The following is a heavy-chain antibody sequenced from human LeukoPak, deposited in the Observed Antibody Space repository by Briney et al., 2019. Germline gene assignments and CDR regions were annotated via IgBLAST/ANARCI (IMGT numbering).Heavy chain of an antibody. J-gene: IGHJ4*02. CDR2: ISSSGSTI. Sequence: PGGSLRLSCAASGFTFSSYEMNWVRQAPGKGLEWVSYISSSGSTIYYADSVKARFTISRDNAKNSLYLQMNSLRAEDTAVYYCAREVSSSSWYLGGYYFDYWGQGTLVTVSS. V-gene: IGHV3-48*03. CDR3: AREVSSSSWYLGGYYFDY. D-gene: IGHD6-13*01. CDR1: GFTFSSYE.